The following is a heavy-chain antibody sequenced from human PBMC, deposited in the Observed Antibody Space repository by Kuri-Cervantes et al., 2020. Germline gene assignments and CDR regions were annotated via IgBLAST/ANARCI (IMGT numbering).Heavy chain of an antibody. V-gene: IGHV3-30*03. CDR1: GFTFSSYG. J-gene: IGHJ4*02. CDR3: ARELGRGVISPYFDY. D-gene: IGHD3-10*01. CDR2: ISYDGSNK. Sequence: GESLKISCAASGFTFSSYGMHWVRQAPGKGLEWVAVISYDGSNKYYADSVKGRFTISRDISENTLSLQMHSLRAEDTAIYYCARELGRGVISPYFDYWGQGTLVTVSS.